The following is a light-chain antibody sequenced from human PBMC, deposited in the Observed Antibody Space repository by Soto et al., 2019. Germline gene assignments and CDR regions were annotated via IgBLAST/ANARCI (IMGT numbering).Light chain of an antibody. CDR2: DTS. CDR1: ESVSSSH. CDR3: QQYGHSYT. J-gene: IGKJ2*01. Sequence: EIVLTQSPGTLSVSPGERATLSCRASESVSSSHLAWYQHKPGQAPRLLIYDTSSRATGIPDRFSGSGSGTDFTLTINRLESEDFAVYYWQQYGHSYTFGQGTKLEMK. V-gene: IGKV3-20*01.